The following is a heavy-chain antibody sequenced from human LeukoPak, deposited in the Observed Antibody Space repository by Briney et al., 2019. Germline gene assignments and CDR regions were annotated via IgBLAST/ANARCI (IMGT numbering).Heavy chain of an antibody. Sequence: PSETLSLTCAVSGGSISSSNWWSWVRQPPGKGLGWIGEIYHSGSTNYNPSLKSRVTISVDKSKNQFSLKLSSVTAADTAVYYCARVHGLGYCSGGSCYGTWWFDPWGQGTLVTVSS. CDR1: GGSISSSNW. D-gene: IGHD2-15*01. CDR3: ARVHGLGYCSGGSCYGTWWFDP. V-gene: IGHV4-4*02. CDR2: IYHSGST. J-gene: IGHJ5*02.